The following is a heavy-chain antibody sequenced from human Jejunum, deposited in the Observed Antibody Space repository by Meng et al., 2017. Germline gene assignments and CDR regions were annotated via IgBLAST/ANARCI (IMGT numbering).Heavy chain of an antibody. CDR3: IADVPELPCQLDY. J-gene: IGHJ4*02. D-gene: IGHD2-15*01. V-gene: IGHV3-15*01. CDR2: IKSQISGGTI. Sequence: GGSLRLSCTASGFTFNSAWMTWVRQVLGEGLEWVGRIKSQISGGTIDYAAPVKGRFSISRDDSRNTLHLQMNSLKTDDTAIYFCIADVPELPCQLDYWGQGIPVTVSS. CDR1: GFTFNSAW.